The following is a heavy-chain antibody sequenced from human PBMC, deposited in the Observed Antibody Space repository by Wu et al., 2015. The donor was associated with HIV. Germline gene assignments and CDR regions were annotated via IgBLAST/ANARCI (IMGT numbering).Heavy chain of an antibody. Sequence: QVQLVQSGAEVKKPGASVKVSCKVSGYTLTELSMHWVRQAPGKGLEWMGGFDPEDGETIYAQKFQGRVTMTEDTSTDTAYMELSSLRSEDTAVYYCATAGTDSSSWSYYFDYWGQGTLGHRLL. D-gene: IGHD6-13*01. CDR3: ATAGTDSSSWSYYFDY. J-gene: IGHJ4*02. CDR1: GYTLTELS. CDR2: FDPEDGET. V-gene: IGHV1-24*01.